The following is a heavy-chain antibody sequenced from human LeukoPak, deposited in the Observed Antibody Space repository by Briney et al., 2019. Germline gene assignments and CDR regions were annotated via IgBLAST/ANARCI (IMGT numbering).Heavy chain of an antibody. CDR3: ARDPGSGSYRSGWFDP. CDR1: GFTFDDYA. Sequence: PGRSLRLSCAASGFTFDDYAMHWVRQAPGKGLEWVSGISWNSGSIGYADSVKGRFTISRDNAKNSLYLQMNSLRAEDTAVYYCARDPGSGSYRSGWFDPWGQGTLVTVSS. D-gene: IGHD3-10*01. V-gene: IGHV3-9*01. J-gene: IGHJ5*02. CDR2: ISWNSGSI.